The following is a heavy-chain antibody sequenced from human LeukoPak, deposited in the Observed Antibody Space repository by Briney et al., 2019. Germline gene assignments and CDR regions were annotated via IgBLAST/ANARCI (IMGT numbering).Heavy chain of an antibody. CDR2: IWYDGSNK. D-gene: IGHD5-24*01. V-gene: IGHV3-33*01. J-gene: IGHJ4*02. Sequence: GGSLRLSCAASGFTFGSYGMHWVRQAPGKGLEWVAVIWYDGSNKYYVDSVKGRFTISRDISKNTLYLQMNSLSAEDTAVYYCARHGYNYGFDYWGQGTLVTVSS. CDR1: GFTFGSYG. CDR3: ARHGYNYGFDY.